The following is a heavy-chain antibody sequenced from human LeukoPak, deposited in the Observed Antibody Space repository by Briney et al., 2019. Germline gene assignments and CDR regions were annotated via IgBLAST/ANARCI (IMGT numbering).Heavy chain of an antibody. J-gene: IGHJ4*02. CDR1: GGSIISDTYY. CDR3: ASLFTFGGVTDY. CDR2: IYNSGST. V-gene: IGHV4-61*02. Sequence: PSETLSLTCTVSGGSIISDTYYWSWIRQPAGKGLEWIGRIYNSGSTNYNPSLKSRVTISLDASKNQFSLSLSSVTAADTAVYYCASLFTFGGVTDYWGQGILVTVSS. D-gene: IGHD3-16*01.